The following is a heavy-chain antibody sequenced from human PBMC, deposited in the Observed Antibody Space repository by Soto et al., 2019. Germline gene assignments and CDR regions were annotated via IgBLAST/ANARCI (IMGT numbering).Heavy chain of an antibody. CDR3: ARGKSVKGGWFDP. V-gene: IGHV4-34*01. D-gene: IGHD1-26*01. CDR2: INHSGST. CDR1: GGSFSGYH. Sequence: SETLSLTCAVYGGSFSGYHWSWIRQPPGKGLEWIGEINHSGSTNYNPSLKSRVTISVDTSKNQFSLKLSSVTAADTAVYYCARGKSVKGGWFDPWGQGTLVTVSS. J-gene: IGHJ5*02.